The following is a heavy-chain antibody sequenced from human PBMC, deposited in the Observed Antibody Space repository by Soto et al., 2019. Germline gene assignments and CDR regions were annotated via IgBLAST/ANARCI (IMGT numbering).Heavy chain of an antibody. D-gene: IGHD3-22*01. CDR3: ARETYYYDSSGYYDY. CDR2: IYSGGST. CDR1: GFTVSSNY. Sequence: GGALRLSCAASGFTVSSNYMSWVRQAPGKGLEWVSVIYSGGSTYYADSVKGRFTISRDNSKNTLYLQMNSLRAEDTAVYYCARETYYYDSSGYYDYWGQGTLVTVSS. V-gene: IGHV3-53*01. J-gene: IGHJ4*02.